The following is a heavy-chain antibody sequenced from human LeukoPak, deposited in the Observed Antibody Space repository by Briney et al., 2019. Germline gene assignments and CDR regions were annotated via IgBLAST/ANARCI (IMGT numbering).Heavy chain of an antibody. CDR3: ARRYYDILTGGYGMDV. D-gene: IGHD3-9*01. J-gene: IGHJ6*02. V-gene: IGHV5-51*01. Sequence: GESLKIPCKGSGYSFTSYWIGWVRQMPGKGLEWMGIIYPGDSDTRYSPSFQGQVTISADKSISTAYLQWSSLKASDTAMYYCARRYYDILTGGYGMDVWGQGTTVTVSS. CDR2: IYPGDSDT. CDR1: GYSFTSYW.